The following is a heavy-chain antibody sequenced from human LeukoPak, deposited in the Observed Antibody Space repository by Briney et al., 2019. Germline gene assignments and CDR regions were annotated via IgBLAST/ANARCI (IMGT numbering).Heavy chain of an antibody. CDR2: INPNSGGT. V-gene: IGHV1-2*02. CDR1: GYTFTGYY. D-gene: IGHD3-10*01. CDR3: ARDGDYYGSGSSFDH. J-gene: IGHJ4*02. Sequence: ASVKVSCKASGYTFTGYYMHWVRQAPGQGLEWMGWINPNSGGTNYAQKFQGRVTMTRDTSISTAYMELSRLRSDDTAVYYCARDGDYYGSGSSFDHWGQGTLVTVSS.